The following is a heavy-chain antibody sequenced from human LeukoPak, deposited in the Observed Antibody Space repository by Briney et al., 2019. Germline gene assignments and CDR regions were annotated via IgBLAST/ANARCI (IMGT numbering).Heavy chain of an antibody. CDR2: ISGSGGST. D-gene: IGHD6-13*01. CDR1: GFTFSSYA. Sequence: GGSLRLSCAASGFTFSSYAMSWVRQAPGKGLEWVSAISGSGGSTYYADSVKGRFTISRDNSKNTLYLQMNSLRAEDTAVYYCARDQDSSLARGWFDPWGQGTLVTVSS. J-gene: IGHJ5*02. CDR3: ARDQDSSLARGWFDP. V-gene: IGHV3-23*01.